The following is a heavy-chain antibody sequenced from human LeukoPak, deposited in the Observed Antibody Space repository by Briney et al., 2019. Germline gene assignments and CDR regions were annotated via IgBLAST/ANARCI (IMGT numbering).Heavy chain of an antibody. CDR1: GYTFTGYY. D-gene: IGHD1-26*01. V-gene: IGHV1-2*02. Sequence: PRASVKVSCKASGYTFTGYYMHWVRQAPGQGLEWMGWINPNSGGTNYAQKFQGRVTMTRDTSISTVYMELSRLRSDDTAVYYCARAPVGATDFDYWGQGTLVTVSS. CDR3: ARAPVGATDFDY. CDR2: INPNSGGT. J-gene: IGHJ4*02.